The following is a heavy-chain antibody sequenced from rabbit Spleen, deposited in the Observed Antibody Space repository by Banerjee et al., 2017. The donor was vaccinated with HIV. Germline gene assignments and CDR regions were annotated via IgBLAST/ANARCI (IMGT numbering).Heavy chain of an antibody. J-gene: IGHJ4*01. V-gene: IGHV1S40*01. CDR1: GFSFSSRYW. CDR3: ARADYSSAWAFSL. D-gene: IGHD4-1*01. Sequence: QSLEESGGDLVKPGASLTLTCTASGFSFSSRYWICWVRQAPGKGLEWIACIILGSSSNTHYASWAKGRFTISKTSSTTVTLQMTSLTAADTATYFCARADYSSAWAFSLWGQGTLFTVS. CDR2: IILGSSSNT.